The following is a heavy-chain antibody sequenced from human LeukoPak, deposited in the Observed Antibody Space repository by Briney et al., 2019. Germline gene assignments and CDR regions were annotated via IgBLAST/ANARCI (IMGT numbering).Heavy chain of an antibody. CDR1: GFTFTMHG. D-gene: IGHD1-14*01. J-gene: IGHJ4*02. CDR3: ARDITSHYFEY. Sequence: GRSLRLSCSASGFTFTMHGMHRVRQAPGKGLEWVAVIWYDGSDKYYTDSVKGRFTISRDNSRNTLYLQMNSLRVDDTAIYYCARDITSHYFEYCGQGALVTGSS. CDR2: IWYDGSDK. V-gene: IGHV3-33*01.